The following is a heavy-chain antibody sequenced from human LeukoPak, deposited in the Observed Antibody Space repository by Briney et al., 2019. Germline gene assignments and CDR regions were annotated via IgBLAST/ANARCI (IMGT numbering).Heavy chain of an antibody. D-gene: IGHD4-17*01. CDR2: IIPIFGTA. J-gene: IGHJ4*02. CDR3: ARDPPREGKHDYGDYLFDY. V-gene: IGHV1-69*13. Sequence: SVKVSCKASGGTFSSYAISWVRQAPGQGLEWMGGIIPIFGTANYAQKFQGRVTITADESTSTAYMELSSLRSEDTAVYYCARDPPREGKHDYGDYLFDYWGQGTLVTVSS. CDR1: GGTFSSYA.